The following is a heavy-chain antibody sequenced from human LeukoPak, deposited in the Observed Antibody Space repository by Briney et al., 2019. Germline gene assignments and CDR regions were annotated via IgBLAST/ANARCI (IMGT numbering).Heavy chain of an antibody. CDR2: ISSSGSTM. J-gene: IGHJ4*02. D-gene: IGHD2-21*01. V-gene: IGHV3-48*03. CDR1: GFTFSSYE. Sequence: GGSLRLSCAASGFTFSSYEMNWVRQAPGQGLQWISSISSSGSTMYYADSVQGRFTISRDNAKNALYLQLNSLRAEDTALYCCARAAFVLFLLDSWGQGTLVTVSA. CDR3: ARAAFVLFLLDS.